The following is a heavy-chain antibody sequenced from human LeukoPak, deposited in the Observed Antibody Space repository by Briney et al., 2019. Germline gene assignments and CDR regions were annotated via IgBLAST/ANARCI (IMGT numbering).Heavy chain of an antibody. CDR2: IYSGGST. J-gene: IGHJ5*02. D-gene: IGHD6-13*01. V-gene: IGHV3-66*01. Sequence: GGSLRLSCAASGFTVSSNYMSWVRQAPGKGLEWVSVIYSGGSTYYADSVKGRFTISRDNSKNTLYLQMNSLRAEDTAVYYCAREAAAGLFGPWGQGTLVTVSS. CDR1: GFTVSSNY. CDR3: AREAAAGLFGP.